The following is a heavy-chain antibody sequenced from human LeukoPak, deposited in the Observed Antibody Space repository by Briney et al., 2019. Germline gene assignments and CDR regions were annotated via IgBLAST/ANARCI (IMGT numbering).Heavy chain of an antibody. CDR2: IIPIFGTA. Sequence: ASVKVSCKASGGTFSSYAISWVRQAPGQGLEWMGGIIPIFGTANYAQKFQGRVTITADKSTSTAYMELSSLRSDDTAVYYCARKVPNDSSGYYYRGQFDPWGQGTLVTVSS. CDR3: ARKVPNDSSGYYYRGQFDP. CDR1: GGTFSSYA. J-gene: IGHJ5*02. V-gene: IGHV1-69*06. D-gene: IGHD3-22*01.